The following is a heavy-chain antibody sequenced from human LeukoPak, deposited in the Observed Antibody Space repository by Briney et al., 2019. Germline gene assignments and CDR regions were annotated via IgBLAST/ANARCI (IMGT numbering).Heavy chain of an antibody. D-gene: IGHD6-6*01. J-gene: IGHJ4*02. CDR2: ISSSGSTI. Sequence: GGSLRLSCAASGFTFSSYEMNWVRQAPGKGLEWVSYISSSGSTIYYADSVKGRFTISRDNAKNSLYLQMNSLRAEDTAVYYCARKEYLWQLAYFDYWGQGTLVTVSS. CDR1: GFTFSSYE. CDR3: ARKEYLWQLAYFDY. V-gene: IGHV3-48*03.